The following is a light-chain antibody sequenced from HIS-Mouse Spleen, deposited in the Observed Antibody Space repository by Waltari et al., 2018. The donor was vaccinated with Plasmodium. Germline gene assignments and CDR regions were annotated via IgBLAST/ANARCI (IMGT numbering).Light chain of an antibody. CDR1: ALPQTY. Sequence: SYELTQPPSVSVSPGQTARIPCSGDALPQTYAYWYQQKPGQAPVLVIYEDSKRPSGIPERFSGSSSGTMATLTSSGAQVEDEADYYCYSTDSSGNHRVFGGGTKLTVL. J-gene: IGLJ3*02. CDR3: YSTDSSGNHRV. CDR2: EDS. V-gene: IGLV3-10*01.